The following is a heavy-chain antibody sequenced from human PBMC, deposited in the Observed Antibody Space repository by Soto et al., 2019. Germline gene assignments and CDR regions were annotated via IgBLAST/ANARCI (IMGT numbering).Heavy chain of an antibody. CDR3: ARAVGPFDY. V-gene: IGHV3-33*01. D-gene: IGHD1-26*01. J-gene: IGHJ4*02. CDR1: GFIFSTYG. CDR2: IWYDGSNK. Sequence: QVQLMESGGGVVQPGRSLRLSCEASGFIFSTYGMHWVRQAPGKGLEWVAVIWYDGSNKYYADSVRGRFTISRDNSKNTLFLQLNSLRAEDTAVYYCARAVGPFDYWGQGTLVTVSS.